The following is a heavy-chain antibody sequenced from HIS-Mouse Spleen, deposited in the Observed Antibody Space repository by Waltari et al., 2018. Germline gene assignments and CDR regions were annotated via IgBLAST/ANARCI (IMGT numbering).Heavy chain of an antibody. V-gene: IGHV4-59*01. D-gene: IGHD3-22*01. J-gene: IGHJ3*02. CDR1: GGSISSYY. CDR3: AGGRGYYYDSSGSYAFDI. Sequence: QVQLQESGPGLVKPSETLSLTCTVSGGSISSYYWSWIRQPPGKGLEWIGYIYYSGSTTYTPSPQSRVTISVDTSKNQFSLKLSSVTAADTAVYYCAGGRGYYYDSSGSYAFDIWGQGTMVTVSS. CDR2: IYYSGST.